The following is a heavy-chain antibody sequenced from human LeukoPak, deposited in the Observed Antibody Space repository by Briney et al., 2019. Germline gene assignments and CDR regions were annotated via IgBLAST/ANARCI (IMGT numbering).Heavy chain of an antibody. Sequence: GRSLRLSCPASGFTLSSYVMSWVRQPPGKGRAWVSAISGIGATTYYADSVKGRFTIPRDNSKNTLYLHMNSLRAEDTAVYYCAKRVSGTTFYWGQGTLVTVSS. V-gene: IGHV3-23*01. CDR2: ISGIGATT. CDR1: GFTLSSYV. CDR3: AKRVSGTTFY. D-gene: IGHD1-1*01. J-gene: IGHJ4*02.